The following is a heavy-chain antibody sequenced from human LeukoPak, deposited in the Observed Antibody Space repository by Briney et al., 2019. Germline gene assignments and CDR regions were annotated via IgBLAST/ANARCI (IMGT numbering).Heavy chain of an antibody. CDR3: ASLSMSPDYYYYYMDV. CDR1: GGTFSSYA. CDR2: IIPIFGTA. V-gene: IGHV1-69*05. J-gene: IGHJ6*03. D-gene: IGHD2/OR15-2a*01. Sequence: SVKVSCKASGGTFSSYAISWVRQAPGQGLEWMGGIIPIFGTATYAQKFQGRVTITTDESTSTAYMELSSLRSEDTAVYYCASLSMSPDYYYYYMDVWGKGTTVTVSS.